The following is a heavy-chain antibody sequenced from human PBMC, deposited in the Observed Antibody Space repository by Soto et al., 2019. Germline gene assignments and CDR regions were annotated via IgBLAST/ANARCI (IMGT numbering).Heavy chain of an antibody. Sequence: SVKVSCKASGGTFSSYGISWVRQAPGQGLEWMGGTIPNFGTAHDALKFQGRVTISADESTSTAYMELSSLRYEDTAVYYCARIRSDSSSYYLDYWGQGTPVNVSS. V-gene: IGHV1-69*13. CDR2: TIPNFGTA. CDR3: ARIRSDSSSYYLDY. CDR1: GGTFSSYG. J-gene: IGHJ4*02. D-gene: IGHD3-22*01.